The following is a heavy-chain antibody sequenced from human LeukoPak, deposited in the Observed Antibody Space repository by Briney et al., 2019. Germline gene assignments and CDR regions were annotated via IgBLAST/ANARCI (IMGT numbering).Heavy chain of an antibody. J-gene: IGHJ2*01. Sequence: SETLSLTCTVSGGSISSGGYYWSWIRQPPGKGLEWIGYIYYSGSTNYNPSLKSRVTISLDTSKNQFSVKLSSVTAADTAVYYCAISRIAAARPRYWYFDLWGRGTLVTVSS. D-gene: IGHD6-13*01. CDR2: IYYSGST. V-gene: IGHV4-61*08. CDR1: GGSISSGGYY. CDR3: AISRIAAARPRYWYFDL.